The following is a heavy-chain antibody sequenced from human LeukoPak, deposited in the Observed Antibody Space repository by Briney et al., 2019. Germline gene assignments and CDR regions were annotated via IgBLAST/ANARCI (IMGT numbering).Heavy chain of an antibody. CDR3: ARDHRYAFDN. Sequence: GRSLRLSSAASGFTFSSYGMHWVRQAPGKGLEWVAVISYDGSNKYYADSVKGRFTIPRDNSKNTLYLQMNSLRAEDTAVDYCARDHRYAFDNWGHGTLVTVSS. V-gene: IGHV3-30*03. CDR1: GFTFSSYG. CDR2: ISYDGSNK. D-gene: IGHD5-12*01. J-gene: IGHJ4*01.